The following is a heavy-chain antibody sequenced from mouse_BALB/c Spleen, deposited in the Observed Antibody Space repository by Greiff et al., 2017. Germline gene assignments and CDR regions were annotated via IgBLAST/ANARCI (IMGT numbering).Heavy chain of an antibody. CDR2: IWAGGST. D-gene: IGHD2-4*01. V-gene: IGHV2-9*02. CDR3: SREYYDYDCLFDY. J-gene: IGHJ2*01. Sequence: VKLVESGPGLVAPSQSLSITCTVSGFSLTSYGVHWVRQPPGKGLEWLGVIWAGGSTNYNSALMSRLSISKDNSKSQVFLKMNSLQTDDTAMYYCSREYYDYDCLFDYWGQGTTLTVSS. CDR1: GFSLTSYG.